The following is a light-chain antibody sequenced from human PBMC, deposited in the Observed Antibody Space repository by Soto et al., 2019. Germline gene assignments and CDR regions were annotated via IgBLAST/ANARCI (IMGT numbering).Light chain of an antibody. CDR1: QSIDSY. J-gene: IGKJ1*01. CDR3: QQSYSLPWT. Sequence: GDRVTITCRTSQSIDSYLNWYQEKPGKAPNLLMYAASSLQSGVPSRFSGSGSGTDFTLTITSLQSGDFATYYCQQSYSLPWTFGQGTKVEVK. V-gene: IGKV1-39*01. CDR2: AAS.